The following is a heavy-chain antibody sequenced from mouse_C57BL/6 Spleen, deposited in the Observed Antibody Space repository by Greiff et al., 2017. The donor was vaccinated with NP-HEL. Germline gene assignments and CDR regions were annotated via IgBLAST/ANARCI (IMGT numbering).Heavy chain of an antibody. J-gene: IGHJ1*03. CDR1: GYSFTSYY. CDR2: IYPGSGNT. CDR3: ARNYDYDYWYFDV. V-gene: IGHV1-66*01. D-gene: IGHD2-4*01. Sequence: QVQLQQSGPELVKPGASVKISCKASGYSFTSYYIHWVKQRPGQGLEWIGWIYPGSGNTKYNEKFKGKATLTADTSSSTAYMQLSSLTSEDSAVYYCARNYDYDYWYFDVWGTGTTVTVSS.